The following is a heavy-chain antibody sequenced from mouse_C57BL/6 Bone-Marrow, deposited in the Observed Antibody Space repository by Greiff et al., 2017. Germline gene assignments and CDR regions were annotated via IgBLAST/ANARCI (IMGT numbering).Heavy chain of an antibody. D-gene: IGHD5-1*01. J-gene: IGHJ3*01. Sequence: VQLQQPGAELVRPGSSVKLSCKASGYTFTSYWMHWVKQRPIQGLEWIGNIDPSDSETHYNQKFKDKATLTVDKSSSTAYMQLSSLTSEDSAVYYCARGWPYPGGFAYWGQGTLVTVSA. CDR3: ARGWPYPGGFAY. CDR1: GYTFTSYW. V-gene: IGHV1-52*01. CDR2: IDPSDSET.